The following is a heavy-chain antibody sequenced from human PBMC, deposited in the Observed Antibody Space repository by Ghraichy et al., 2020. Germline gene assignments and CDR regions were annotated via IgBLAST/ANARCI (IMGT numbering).Heavy chain of an antibody. CDR3: ARSYYYDSSGRIGDAFDI. Sequence: SQTLSLTCTVSGGSISSYYWSWIRQPAGKGLEWIGRIYTSGSTNYNPSLKSRVTMSVATSKNQFSLKLSSVTAADTAVYYCARSYYYDSSGRIGDAFDIWGQGTMVTVSS. J-gene: IGHJ3*02. CDR1: GGSISSYY. V-gene: IGHV4-4*07. D-gene: IGHD3-22*01. CDR2: IYTSGST.